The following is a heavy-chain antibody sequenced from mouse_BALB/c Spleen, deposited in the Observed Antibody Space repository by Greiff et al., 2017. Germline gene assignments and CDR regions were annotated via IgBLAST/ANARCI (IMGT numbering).Heavy chain of an antibody. J-gene: IGHJ1*01. V-gene: IGHV7-3*02. CDR1: GFTFTDYY. Sequence: EVKVVESGGGLVQPGGSLRLSCATSGFTFTDYYMSWVRQPPGKALEWLGFIRNKANGYTTEYSASVKGRFTISRDNSQSILYLQMNTLRAEDSATYYCARDADYGSDWYFDVWGAGTTVTVSS. CDR2: IRNKANGYTT. D-gene: IGHD1-1*01. CDR3: ARDADYGSDWYFDV.